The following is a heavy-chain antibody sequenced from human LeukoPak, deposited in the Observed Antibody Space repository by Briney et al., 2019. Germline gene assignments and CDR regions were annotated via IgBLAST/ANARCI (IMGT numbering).Heavy chain of an antibody. D-gene: IGHD3-10*01. V-gene: IGHV1-18*01. CDR2: ISAYNGNT. CDR3: ARDLWVRGDIGY. CDR1: GYTFTSYG. Sequence: ASVQVSCKASGYTFTSYGISWVRQAPGQGLEWMGWISAYNGNTNYAQKLQGRVTMTTDTSTSTVYMELRSLRSDDTAVYYCARDLWVRGDIGYWGQGTLVTVSS. J-gene: IGHJ4*02.